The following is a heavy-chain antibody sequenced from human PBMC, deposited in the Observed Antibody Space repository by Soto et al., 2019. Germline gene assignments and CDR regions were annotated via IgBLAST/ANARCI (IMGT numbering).Heavy chain of an antibody. CDR2: ISWNSGSI. CDR3: AKSFYSSGWNYYFDY. D-gene: IGHD6-19*01. CDR1: GFTFDDYA. Sequence: GGFLRLSCAASGFTFDDYAMHWVRQAPGKGLEWVSGISWNSGSIGYADSVKGRFTISRDNAKNSLYLQMNSLRAEDTALYYCAKSFYSSGWNYYFDYWGQGTLVTVSS. J-gene: IGHJ4*02. V-gene: IGHV3-9*01.